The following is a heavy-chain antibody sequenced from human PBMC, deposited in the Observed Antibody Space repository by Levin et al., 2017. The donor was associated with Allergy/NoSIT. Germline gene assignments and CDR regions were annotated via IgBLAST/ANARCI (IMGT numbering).Heavy chain of an antibody. V-gene: IGHV3-21*01. J-gene: IGHJ3*02. CDR2: ISSSSTYI. CDR1: GFTFSGYT. D-gene: IGHD6-6*01. Sequence: GESLKISCAASGFTFSGYTLNWVRQAPGKGLEWVSSISSSSTYIYYADSLKGRFTISRDDAKNSLSLQMNSLGVEDTAVYYCASDGSYDTLDIWGQGTMVTVSS. CDR3: ASDGSYDTLDI.